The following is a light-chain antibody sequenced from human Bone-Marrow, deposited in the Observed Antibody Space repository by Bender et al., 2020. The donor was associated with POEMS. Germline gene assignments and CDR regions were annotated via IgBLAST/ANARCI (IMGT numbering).Light chain of an antibody. CDR2: STN. Sequence: QSVLTQPPSASGTPGQRVTISCSGTSSNIGYNPVTWYQQLPGTAPKLFIYSTNQRPSGVPDRFSGSKSGTSASLAISGLQSEDEADYYCCSYAGSSTWVFGGGTKLTVL. V-gene: IGLV1-44*01. CDR1: SSNIGYNP. J-gene: IGLJ3*02. CDR3: CSYAGSSTWV.